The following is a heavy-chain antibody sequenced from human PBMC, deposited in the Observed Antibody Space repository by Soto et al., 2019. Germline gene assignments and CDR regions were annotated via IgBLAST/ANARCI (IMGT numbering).Heavy chain of an antibody. CDR1: GYTFTSYY. CDR3: ARDLAPPFLFGELIYY. V-gene: IGHV1-46*03. D-gene: IGHD3-10*01. Sequence: QVQLVQSGAEVKKPGASVKVSCKASGYTFTSYYMHWVRQAPGQGLEWMGIINPSGGSTSYAQKFQGRVTMTRDTSTSTVYMELSSLRSEDTAVYYCARDLAPPFLFGELIYYWGQGTLVTVSS. J-gene: IGHJ4*02. CDR2: INPSGGST.